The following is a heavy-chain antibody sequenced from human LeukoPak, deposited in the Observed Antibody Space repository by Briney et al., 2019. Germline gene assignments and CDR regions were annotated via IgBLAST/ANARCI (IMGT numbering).Heavy chain of an antibody. J-gene: IGHJ3*02. CDR2: ISDSSGYT. Sequence: GGSVRLSCAASGFTFSDYYMSWIRQAPGKGLEWVSYISDSSGYTKDADSVKGRFTISRDNAKKSLYLQMNSLRAEDTAVYYCARDRVGGSYVFDIWGQGIMVTVSS. CDR3: ARDRVGGSYVFDI. CDR1: GFTFSDYY. V-gene: IGHV3-11*06. D-gene: IGHD1-26*01.